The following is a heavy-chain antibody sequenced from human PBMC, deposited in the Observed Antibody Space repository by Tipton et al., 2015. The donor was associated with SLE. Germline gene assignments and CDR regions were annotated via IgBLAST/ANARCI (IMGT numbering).Heavy chain of an antibody. J-gene: IGHJ4*02. D-gene: IGHD4/OR15-4a*01. V-gene: IGHV3-23*01. CDR3: AKDARQWAGATRFDY. Sequence: SLRLSCAASGFTFSSYAMSWVRQAPGKGLEWVSYISSSGSIKYYADSVKDRFTISRDNSKSTLYLQMNSLRAEDTAVYYCAKDARQWAGATRFDYWNQGTLVTASS. CDR1: GFTFSSYA. CDR2: ISSSGSIK.